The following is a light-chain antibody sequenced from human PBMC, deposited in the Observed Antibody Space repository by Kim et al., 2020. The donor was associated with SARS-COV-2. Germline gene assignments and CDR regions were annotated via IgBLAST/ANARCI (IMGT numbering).Light chain of an antibody. V-gene: IGKV3-20*01. CDR2: GAS. CDR3: QQYGTSPET. Sequence: SPGERATPSCRASQSVSSNYLAWYQQKPGQAPRLLIYGASNRATGIPDRFSGSGSGTDFTLSINRLEPEDFAVYYCQQYGTSPETFGGGTKVDIK. J-gene: IGKJ4*01. CDR1: QSVSSNY.